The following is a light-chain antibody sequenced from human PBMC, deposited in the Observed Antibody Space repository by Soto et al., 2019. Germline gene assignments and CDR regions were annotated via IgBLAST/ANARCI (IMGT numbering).Light chain of an antibody. V-gene: IGLV2-14*01. CDR3: SSYSSTSTPWV. CDR1: SGDIGSHSY. J-gene: IGLJ3*02. CDR2: EIT. Sequence: QSVLTQPASVSGSPGQSITISCTGASGDIGSHSYVSWYQQHPGKAPKLLIYEITTRPSGVSSRFSGSKSGNTASLTISGLQPEDEGDYYCSSYSSTSTPWVFGGGTKLTVL.